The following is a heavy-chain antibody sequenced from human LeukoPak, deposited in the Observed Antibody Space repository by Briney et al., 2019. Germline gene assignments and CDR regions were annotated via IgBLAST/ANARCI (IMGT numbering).Heavy chain of an antibody. J-gene: IGHJ6*04. D-gene: IGHD2-2*01. CDR2: ISYDGSNK. V-gene: IGHV3-30*04. Sequence: GGSLRLSCAASGFTFSSYAMHWVRQAPGKGLEWVAVISYDGSNKYYADSVKGRFTISRDNSKNTLYLQMNSLRVEDTAVYYCARSGGYCSSTSCSKIGYYYYYGMDVWGKGTTVTVSS. CDR1: GFTFSSYA. CDR3: ARSGGYCSSTSCSKIGYYYYYGMDV.